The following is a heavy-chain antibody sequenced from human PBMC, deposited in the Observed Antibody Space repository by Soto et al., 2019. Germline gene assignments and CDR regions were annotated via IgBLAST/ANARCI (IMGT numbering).Heavy chain of an antibody. V-gene: IGHV4-34*01. CDR1: GGSFSDTY. J-gene: IGHJ5*02. D-gene: IGHD2-15*01. Sequence: QVHLQQWGAGLLKPSETLSLTCAVYGGSFSDTYWNWFRQPPGKGLEWIGEINHNTNTIYNPSLTRRVTISAATSKTPFSLRLTSVTAPDTAVYYCARGVRLFRGSFDPWGQGTLVTVSS. CDR3: ARGVRLFRGSFDP. CDR2: INHNTNT.